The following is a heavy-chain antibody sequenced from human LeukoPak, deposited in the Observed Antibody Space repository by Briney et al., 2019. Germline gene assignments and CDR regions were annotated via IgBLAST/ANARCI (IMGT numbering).Heavy chain of an antibody. CDR1: GYTFTTYT. D-gene: IGHD5-18*01. Sequence: ASVKVSCKASGYTFTTYTIHWVRQAPGQRLEWMGWINAGNDNTKYSQKFQDRVTITRDTSASTAYMELRSLRSDDTAVYYCARDVGDSYAYRRWEYYFDYWGQGTLVTVSS. CDR3: ARDVGDSYAYRRWEYYFDY. V-gene: IGHV1-3*01. J-gene: IGHJ4*02. CDR2: INAGNDNT.